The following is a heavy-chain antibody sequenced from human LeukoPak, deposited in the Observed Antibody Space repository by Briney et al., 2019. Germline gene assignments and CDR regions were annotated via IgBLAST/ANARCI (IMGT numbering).Heavy chain of an antibody. CDR2: ISSSGRTI. CDR3: AKRSIVVVVAVSYVDY. V-gene: IGHV3-48*03. CDR1: GFTFSSYE. Sequence: GGSLRLSCAASGFTFSSYEMNWVRQAPGKGLEWVSYISSSGRTIYYADSVKGRFTISRGNSKNTLYLQMNSLRAEDTAVYYCAKRSIVVVVAVSYVDYWGQGTLVTVSS. D-gene: IGHD2-15*01. J-gene: IGHJ4*02.